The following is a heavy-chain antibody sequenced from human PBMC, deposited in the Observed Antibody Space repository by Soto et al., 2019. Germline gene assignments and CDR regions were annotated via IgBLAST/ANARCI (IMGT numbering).Heavy chain of an antibody. CDR2: IWYDGSNK. CDR1: GFTFSSYG. V-gene: IGHV3-33*01. J-gene: IGHJ4*02. CDR3: ARDSHVGSGWQLTANY. Sequence: ESGGGVVQPGRSLRLSCAASGFTFSSYGMHWVRQAPGKGLEWVAVIWYDGSNKYYAESVKGRFTISRDNSKNTLYLQMNSPRAEDTAVYYCARDSHVGSGWQLTANYWGQGTLVTVSS. D-gene: IGHD6-19*01.